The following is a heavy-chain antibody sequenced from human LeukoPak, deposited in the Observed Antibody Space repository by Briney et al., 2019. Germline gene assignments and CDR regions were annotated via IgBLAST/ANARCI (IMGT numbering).Heavy chain of an antibody. CDR3: ARLLSPGWFDP. V-gene: IGHV4-39*01. CDR2: VYYNGDT. CDR1: GGSISSSGSY. D-gene: IGHD2/OR15-2a*01. J-gene: IGHJ5*02. Sequence: PSETLSLTCTVSGGSISSSGSYWAWIRQPPGTGLEWIANVYYNGDTYYNSSLNSRLTISADTSKNQFSLNLRSVTAADTAVYYCARLLSPGWFDPWGQGTLVTVSS.